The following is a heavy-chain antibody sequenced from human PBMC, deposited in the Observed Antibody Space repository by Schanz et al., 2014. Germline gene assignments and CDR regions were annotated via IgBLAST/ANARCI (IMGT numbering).Heavy chain of an antibody. Sequence: QVQLQESGPGLVKPSETLSLTCTVSGASISFYDWNWIRQSPGKGLEWIGYIYHSGSPIYNPSLQSRVTISIDTSKTQFPRKMDSVTAADTAMYFCARQGDVYRLDYWGQGTLVTVTS. CDR3: ARQGDVYRLDY. J-gene: IGHJ4*02. CDR2: IYHSGSP. V-gene: IGHV4-59*08. D-gene: IGHD1-26*01. CDR1: GASISFYD.